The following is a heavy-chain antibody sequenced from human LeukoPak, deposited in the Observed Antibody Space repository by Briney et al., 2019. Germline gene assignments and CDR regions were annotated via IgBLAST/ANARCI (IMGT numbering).Heavy chain of an antibody. CDR3: ARDKFLYYYYYMDV. V-gene: IGHV4-59*01. CDR2: IYYSGST. CDR1: GGSISSYY. Sequence: PSETLSLTCTVSGGSISSYYWSWIRQPPGKGLEWIGYIYYSGSTNYNPSLKSRVTISVDTSKNQFSLQLSSVTAADTAVYYCARDKFLYYYYYMDVWGKGTTVTVSS. J-gene: IGHJ6*03.